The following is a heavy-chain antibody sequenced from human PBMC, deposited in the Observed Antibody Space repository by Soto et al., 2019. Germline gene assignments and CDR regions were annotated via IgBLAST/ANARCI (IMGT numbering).Heavy chain of an antibody. CDR3: AKGIAARRIGFDY. Sequence: LRLSCAASGFTFSSYGMHWVRQAPGKGLEWVAVISYDGSNKYYADSVKGRFTISRDNSKNTLYLQMNSLRAEDTAVYYCAKGIAARRIGFDYWGQGTLVTVSS. V-gene: IGHV3-30*18. D-gene: IGHD6-6*01. J-gene: IGHJ4*02. CDR1: GFTFSSYG. CDR2: ISYDGSNK.